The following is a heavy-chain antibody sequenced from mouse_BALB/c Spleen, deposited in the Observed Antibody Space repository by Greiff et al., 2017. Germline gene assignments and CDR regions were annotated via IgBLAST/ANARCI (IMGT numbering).Heavy chain of an antibody. Sequence: QVQLQQSGAELVKPGASVKLSCKASGYTFTSYWMHWVKQRPGQGLEWIGEINPSNGRTNYNEKFKSKATLTVDKSSSTAYMQLSSLTSEDSAVYYCTRGGYYYGSSPWFAYWGQGTLVTVSA. CDR3: TRGGYYYGSSPWFAY. J-gene: IGHJ3*01. D-gene: IGHD1-1*01. CDR1: GYTFTSYW. CDR2: INPSNGRT. V-gene: IGHV1S81*02.